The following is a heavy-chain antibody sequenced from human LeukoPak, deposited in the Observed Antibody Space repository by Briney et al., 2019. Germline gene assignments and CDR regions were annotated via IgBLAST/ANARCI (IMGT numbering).Heavy chain of an antibody. CDR1: GFTFSSYW. CDR3: ARDNFIVVGPFDY. D-gene: IGHD3-22*01. CDR2: IKQDGSEK. V-gene: IGHV3-7*01. Sequence: GGSLRLSCAASGFTFSSYWTSWVRQAPGKGLEWAANIKQDGSEKYYVDSVKGRFTISRDNAKNSLYLQMNSLRAEDTAVYYCARDNFIVVGPFDYWGQGTLVTVSS. J-gene: IGHJ4*02.